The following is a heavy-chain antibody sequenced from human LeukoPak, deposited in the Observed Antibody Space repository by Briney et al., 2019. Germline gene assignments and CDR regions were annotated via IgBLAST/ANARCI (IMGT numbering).Heavy chain of an antibody. CDR1: GGTFNTNG. CDR2: IIPALRTA. J-gene: IGHJ2*01. Sequence: GASVKVSCKASGGTFNTNGITWVRQAPGEGLEWMGGIIPALRTANFAPKFQGRVTMTTDESTTTVYMELTSLRSEDTAMYFCARERRPRGGDYWYFDIWGRGTLVTVSS. CDR3: ARERRPRGGDYWYFDI. V-gene: IGHV1-69*05. D-gene: IGHD3-10*01.